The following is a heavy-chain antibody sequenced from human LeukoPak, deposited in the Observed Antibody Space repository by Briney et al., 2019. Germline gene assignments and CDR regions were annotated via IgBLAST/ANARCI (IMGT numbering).Heavy chain of an antibody. CDR1: GGSINTYY. CDR2: IYSSGST. D-gene: IGHD3-3*01. CDR3: ARRYEYYDFWSGYYWDAGNYFDY. V-gene: IGHV4-4*07. J-gene: IGHJ4*02. Sequence: KSSETLSLTCTVSGGSINTYYWSWIRQPVGKGLEWIGRIYSSGSTNYNPSLKSRVTMSVDTSKNQFSLNLRSVTAADTAVYYCARRYEYYDFWSGYYWDAGNYFDYWGQGTLVTVSS.